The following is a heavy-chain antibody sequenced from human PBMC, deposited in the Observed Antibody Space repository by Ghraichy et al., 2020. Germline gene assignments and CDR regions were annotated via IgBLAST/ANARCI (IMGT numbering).Heavy chain of an antibody. Sequence: ASVKVSCRASGYPFSSYGITWVRQAPGQGLEWMGWITAHNGNINYAQKFQGRVTMTTDTSTSTTYMELRNLKSDDTALYYCARDEMGGLGLIYEYFQHWGQGTLVTVSS. CDR1: GYPFSSYG. V-gene: IGHV1-18*04. CDR2: ITAHNGNI. D-gene: IGHD5-24*01. CDR3: ARDEMGGLGLIYEYFQH. J-gene: IGHJ1*01.